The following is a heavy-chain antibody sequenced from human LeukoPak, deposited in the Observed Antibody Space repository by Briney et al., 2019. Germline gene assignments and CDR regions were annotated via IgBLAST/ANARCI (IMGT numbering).Heavy chain of an antibody. CDR1: GFTVSNNF. CDR3: AREIVGSPHAFEY. D-gene: IGHD1-26*01. V-gene: IGHV3-48*01. J-gene: IGHJ4*02. Sequence: GGSLRLSCAASGFTVSNNFMNWVRQAPGKGLEWVSFITTSASAIQYADSVKGRFTISRDNAKNLLYLQMNSLRAEDTAVYYCAREIVGSPHAFEYWGQGTLVTVSS. CDR2: ITTSASAI.